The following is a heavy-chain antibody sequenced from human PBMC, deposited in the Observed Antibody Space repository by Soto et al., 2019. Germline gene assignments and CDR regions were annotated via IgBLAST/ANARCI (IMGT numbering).Heavy chain of an antibody. D-gene: IGHD3-22*01. CDR1: GFSLSTSGVG. Sequence: SGPTLVNPTQTLTLTCTFSGFSLSTSGVGVGWIRQPPGKALEWPALIYWNDDKRYSPSLKSRLTITKDTSKNQVVLTMTNMDPVDTATYYCAHSQITYDYDSSSDDAFDIWGQGTMVTVSS. J-gene: IGHJ3*02. V-gene: IGHV2-5*01. CDR3: AHSQITYDYDSSSDDAFDI. CDR2: IYWNDDK.